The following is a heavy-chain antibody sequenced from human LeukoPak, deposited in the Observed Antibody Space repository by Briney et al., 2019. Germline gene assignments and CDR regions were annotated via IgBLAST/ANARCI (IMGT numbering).Heavy chain of an antibody. D-gene: IGHD1-26*01. Sequence: GGSLRLSCAASGFTFRKYDMSWVRQAPGKGLECVSAIDRGVGSTYTYYADSVKGRFTISRDNVVSTLSLQMNSLRPEDTAFYFCVKDADSIVGAQMDAWGQGTLVTVSS. J-gene: IGHJ5*01. CDR2: IDRGVGSTYT. V-gene: IGHV3-23*01. CDR1: GFTFRKYD. CDR3: VKDADSIVGAQMDA.